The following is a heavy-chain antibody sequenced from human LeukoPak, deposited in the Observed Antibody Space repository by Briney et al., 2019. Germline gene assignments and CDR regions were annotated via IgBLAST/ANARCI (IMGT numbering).Heavy chain of an antibody. V-gene: IGHV3-21*01. CDR1: GFTFGSYS. J-gene: IGHJ3*02. Sequence: PGGSLRLSCAASGFTFGSYSMNWVRQAPGKGLEWVSSISSSSSYIYYADSVKGRFTISRDNAKNSLYLQMNSLRAGDTAVYYCARDAAAAPGAFDIWGQGTMVTVSS. D-gene: IGHD6-13*01. CDR3: ARDAAAAPGAFDI. CDR2: ISSSSSYI.